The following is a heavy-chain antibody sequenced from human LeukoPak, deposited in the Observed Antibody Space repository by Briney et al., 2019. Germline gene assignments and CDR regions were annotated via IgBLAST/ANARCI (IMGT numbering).Heavy chain of an antibody. CDR2: IKQDGSEK. Sequence: PGGSLRLSCAASGFTFSSYWMSWVRQAPGKGLEWVANIKQDGSEKYYVDSVKGRFTISTDNAKNSLYLQMNSLRAEDTAVYYCARASHSTVRNYYFDYWGQGTLVTVSS. J-gene: IGHJ4*02. V-gene: IGHV3-7*01. D-gene: IGHD2/OR15-2a*01. CDR3: ARASHSTVRNYYFDY. CDR1: GFTFSSYW.